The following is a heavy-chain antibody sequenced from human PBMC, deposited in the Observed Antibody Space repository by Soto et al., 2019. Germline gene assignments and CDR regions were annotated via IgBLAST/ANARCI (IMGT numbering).Heavy chain of an antibody. CDR3: ARVKLAGRGSFHY. V-gene: IGHV4-31*03. D-gene: IGHD3-3*02. Sequence: SETLSLTCSVSGASIRSGGYYWSWLRQSPGKGPEWIGHIYYTGSTFYSPSLKSRLTISLDTSKNQFSLDLTSVTAADTAIYYCARVKLAGRGSFHYWGQGTLVTVSS. J-gene: IGHJ4*02. CDR1: GASIRSGGYY. CDR2: IYYTGST.